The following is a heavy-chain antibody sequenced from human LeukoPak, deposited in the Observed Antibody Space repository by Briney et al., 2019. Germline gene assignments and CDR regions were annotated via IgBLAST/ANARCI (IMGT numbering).Heavy chain of an antibody. J-gene: IGHJ4*02. V-gene: IGHV3-15*01. CDR2: IKSKTDGGTT. CDR3: TTAENNWNYRGIDY. D-gene: IGHD1-7*01. CDR1: GFTFSDAW. Sequence: GGSLRLSCAASGFTFSDAWMSWVRQAPGKGLEWVGRIKSKTDGGTTDYAAPVKGRFTISRDDSKNTLYLQMNSLKTEDTAEYYCTTAENNWNYRGIDYWGQGTLVTVSS.